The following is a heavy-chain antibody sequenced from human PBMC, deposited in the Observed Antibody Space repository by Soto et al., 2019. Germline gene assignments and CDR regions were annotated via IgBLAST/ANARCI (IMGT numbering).Heavy chain of an antibody. CDR2: IFYSGST. J-gene: IGHJ5*02. CDR1: GGSISSSSYY. V-gene: IGHV4-39*01. D-gene: IGHD3-3*02. Sequence: SETLSLTCTVSGGSISSSSYYWGWIPQPPGKGLEWIGSIFYSGSTYYNPSLKSRVTISVDTSKNHFSLKLSSVTAADTGVYYCASPKIAFYNWFDPWGQGTLVTVS. CDR3: ASPKIAFYNWFDP.